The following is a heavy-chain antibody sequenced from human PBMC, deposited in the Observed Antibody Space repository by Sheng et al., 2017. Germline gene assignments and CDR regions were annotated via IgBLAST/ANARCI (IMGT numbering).Heavy chain of an antibody. CDR3: TKTRGNYYYFDY. D-gene: IGHD3-10*01. Sequence: EVQLVESGGQLVQPGGSLRLSCAASGFTFSNYAMSWVRQTPEKGLEWVSAISGGGDVTYYADSVRGRFTISRDNSKNTLCLQMDSLRAEDTAFYYCTKTRGNYYYFDYWAREPWSPS. J-gene: IGHJ4*02. V-gene: IGHV3-23*04. CDR2: ISGGGDVT. CDR1: GFTFSNYA.